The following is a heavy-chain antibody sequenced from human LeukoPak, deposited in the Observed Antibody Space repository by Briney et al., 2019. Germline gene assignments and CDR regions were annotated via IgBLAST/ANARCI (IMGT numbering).Heavy chain of an antibody. D-gene: IGHD2-2*01. J-gene: IGHJ4*02. Sequence: GGSLRLXCAGSGFTFSDYYMSWIRQAPGKVLEWVSYISSSGRTIYYADSVKGRFTISRDNAKNSLYLQMNSLRAEDTAVYYCARADCSSSSCYELDYWGQGTLVTVSS. CDR1: GFTFSDYY. V-gene: IGHV3-11*04. CDR2: ISSSGRTI. CDR3: ARADCSSSSCYELDY.